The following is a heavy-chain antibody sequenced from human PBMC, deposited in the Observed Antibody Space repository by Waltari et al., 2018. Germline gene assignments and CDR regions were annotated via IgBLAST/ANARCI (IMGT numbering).Heavy chain of an antibody. J-gene: IGHJ4*02. D-gene: IGHD1-26*01. Sequence: QVQLQESGPGLVKPSETLSLTCAVSGYSISSGYYWGWIRQPPGRGRGWIGSIEQSGGTYYNPSLKRRVTISVDTSKNQFSLKLSSVTAADTAVYYCAGPRRGSYDYLFDYWGQGTLVTVSS. CDR1: GYSISSGYY. V-gene: IGHV4-38-2*01. CDR2: IEQSGGT. CDR3: AGPRRGSYDYLFDY.